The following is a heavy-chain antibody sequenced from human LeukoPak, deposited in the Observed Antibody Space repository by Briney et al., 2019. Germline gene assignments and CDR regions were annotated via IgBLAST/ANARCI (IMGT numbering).Heavy chain of an antibody. CDR2: ISGSGGST. CDR1: GFTFSSYA. CDR3: AKAFNYYGSGSYPVGY. V-gene: IGHV3-23*01. D-gene: IGHD3-10*01. J-gene: IGHJ4*02. Sequence: GGSLRLSCAASGFTFSSYAMSWVRQAPGKGLEWVSAISGSGGSTYYADSVKGRFTISRDNSKNTVYLQMNSLRAEDTAVYYCAKAFNYYGSGSYPVGYWGQGTLVTVSS.